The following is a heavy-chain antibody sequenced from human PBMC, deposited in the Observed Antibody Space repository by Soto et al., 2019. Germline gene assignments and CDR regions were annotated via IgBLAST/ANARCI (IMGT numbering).Heavy chain of an antibody. Sequence: QLQLQESGPGLVKPSETLSLSCTVSGGSITSSSYWGWIRQPPGKGLEWIGSIYSTGNTYYNPSLKGRVTISADTSKHPFSLNLSSVTAADTGVYYCRSSSRYSTDVWGQGTTVYVSS. D-gene: IGHD6-13*01. CDR3: RSSSRYSTDV. CDR1: GGSITSSSY. J-gene: IGHJ6*02. CDR2: IYSTGNT. V-gene: IGHV4-39*01.